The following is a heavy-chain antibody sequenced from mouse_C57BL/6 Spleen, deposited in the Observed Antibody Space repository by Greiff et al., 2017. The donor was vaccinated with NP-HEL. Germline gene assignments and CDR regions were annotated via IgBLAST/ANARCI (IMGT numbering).Heavy chain of an antibody. CDR1: GYTFTSYW. V-gene: IGHV1-53*01. CDR2: INPSNGGT. J-gene: IGHJ4*01. Sequence: QVQLQQPGTELVKPGASVKLSCKASGYTFTSYWLHWVKQRPGQGLEWIGNINPSNGGTNYNEKFKSKATLTVDQSSSPASLQLSSLSSEDSAVYYCTRQDYGSSSYYAMDYWGQGTSVTVSS. CDR3: TRQDYGSSSYYAMDY. D-gene: IGHD1-1*01.